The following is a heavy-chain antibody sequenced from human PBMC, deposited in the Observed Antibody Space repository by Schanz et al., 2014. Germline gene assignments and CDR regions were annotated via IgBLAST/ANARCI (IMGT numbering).Heavy chain of an antibody. CDR2: INPSGGST. CDR1: GYIFTSYY. J-gene: IGHJ4*02. Sequence: QVQLVQSGAEMKKPGASVKVSCKASGYIFTSYYMHWVRQAPGQGLEWMGIINPSGGSTSYAQKFQGRVTMTRDTSTSTVYMYLSSLRSEDTAVYYCARRYSSGWYEFDYWGQGTLVTVSS. V-gene: IGHV1-46*03. D-gene: IGHD6-19*01. CDR3: ARRYSSGWYEFDY.